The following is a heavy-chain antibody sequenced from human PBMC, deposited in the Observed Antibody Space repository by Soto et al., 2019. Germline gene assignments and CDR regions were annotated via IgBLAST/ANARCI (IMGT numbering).Heavy chain of an antibody. J-gene: IGHJ4*02. CDR2: ISAYNGNT. D-gene: IGHD3-3*01. Sequence: QLKLVQSGGEVKKPGASVKISCKASGYTFSSYGISWVRKAPGQGLEWMGWISAYNGNTNYAQKFQGRVTMTTDTSTSTAYMELRSLRSDDTAIYYCARTLNEWLLGLEWGQGTLVTVSS. CDR3: ARTLNEWLLGLE. V-gene: IGHV1-18*01. CDR1: GYTFSSYG.